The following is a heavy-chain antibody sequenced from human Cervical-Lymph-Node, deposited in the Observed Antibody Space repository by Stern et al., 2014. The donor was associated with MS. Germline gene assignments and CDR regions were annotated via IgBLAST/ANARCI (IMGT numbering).Heavy chain of an antibody. J-gene: IGHJ4*02. Sequence: VQLVQSGGGVAQPGRSLRLSCGASGLTFGTSAMHWVRQAPGKGLEWVAGISNDGIREFYGDSVKGRFTISRDSSNNTLFLQMNNLRTEDTAVYYCARDSPYYDRSGSLVTLLDFWGQGTLVTVSS. CDR3: ARDSPYYDRSGSLVTLLDF. D-gene: IGHD3-22*01. V-gene: IGHV3-30*01. CDR1: GLTFGTSA. CDR2: ISNDGIRE.